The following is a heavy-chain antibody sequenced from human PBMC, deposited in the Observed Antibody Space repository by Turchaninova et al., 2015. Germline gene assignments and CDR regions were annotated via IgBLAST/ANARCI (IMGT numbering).Heavy chain of an antibody. CDR1: GFSLRNAW. D-gene: IGHD6-6*01. V-gene: IGHV3-15*05. CDR2: SKSVTDGGTT. Sequence: EVQLVDSGGDLVEPGGSLRLSCVMSGFSLRNAWTNWVRQAPGKGLEWVGRSKSVTDGGTTDYAAPVKGRFTFSRDDAKTTLYLQINILRTDDTAVYYCTNFRLAARQLYWGQGTLVTVSS. J-gene: IGHJ4*02. CDR3: TNFRLAARQLY.